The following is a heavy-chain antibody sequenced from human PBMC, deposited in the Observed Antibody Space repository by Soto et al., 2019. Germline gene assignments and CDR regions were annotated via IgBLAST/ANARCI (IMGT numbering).Heavy chain of an antibody. CDR2: ISAYNGNT. V-gene: IGHV1-18*01. CDR3: ARYATNVLLWFGAPLSYFDY. D-gene: IGHD3-10*01. CDR1: GYTFTSYG. J-gene: IGHJ4*02. Sequence: ASVKVSCKASGYTFTSYGISWVRQAPGQGLEWMGWISAYNGNTNYAQKLQGRVTMTTDTSTSTAYMELRSLRSDDTAVYYFARYATNVLLWFGAPLSYFDYWGQGTLVTVSS.